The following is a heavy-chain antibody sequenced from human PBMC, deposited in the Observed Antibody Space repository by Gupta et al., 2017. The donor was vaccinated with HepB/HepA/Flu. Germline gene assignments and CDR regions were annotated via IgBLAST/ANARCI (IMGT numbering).Heavy chain of an antibody. CDR1: GFTFSSYR. CDR2: ITSSTSTI. V-gene: IGHV3-48*02. CDR3: ATGSSEKQLGYYFDY. D-gene: IGHD3-16*01. Sequence: EVQLVASGGGLVQPGGSLSLSCAASGFTFSSYRMNWVRQAPGKGLEWVSHITSSTSTIYDADSVKGRFTISRDNAKNSLYLQMNSLRDEDTAVYYGATGSSEKQLGYYFDYWGQGTLVTVSS. J-gene: IGHJ4*02.